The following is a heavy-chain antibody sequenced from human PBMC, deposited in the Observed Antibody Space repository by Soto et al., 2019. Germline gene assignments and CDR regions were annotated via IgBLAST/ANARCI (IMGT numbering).Heavy chain of an antibody. Sequence: SETLSLTCTVSGGSISSYYWSWIRQPPGKGLEWIGYIYYSGSTNYNPSLKSRVTISVDTSKNQFSLKLSSVTAADTAVYYCARDRRLQIWPDYYYYGMDVWGQGTTVTVSS. V-gene: IGHV4-59*01. CDR2: IYYSGST. CDR1: GGSISSYY. J-gene: IGHJ6*02. D-gene: IGHD5-18*01. CDR3: ARDRRLQIWPDYYYYGMDV.